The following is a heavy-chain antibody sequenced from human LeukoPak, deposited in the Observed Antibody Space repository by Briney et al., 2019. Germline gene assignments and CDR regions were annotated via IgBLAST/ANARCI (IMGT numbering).Heavy chain of an antibody. CDR1: GLLFSSHG. CDR2: IWYDGSNK. CDR3: ARDRGAGDPIDF. Sequence: PGGSLRLSCAASSGLLFSSHGMHWVRQAPGKRLEWVAVIWYDGSNKYYADSVQGRFTISRDNSKSTLYLQVDSLGAEDSALYYCARDRGAGDPIDFWGQGTLVTVSS. J-gene: IGHJ4*02. V-gene: IGHV3-33*01.